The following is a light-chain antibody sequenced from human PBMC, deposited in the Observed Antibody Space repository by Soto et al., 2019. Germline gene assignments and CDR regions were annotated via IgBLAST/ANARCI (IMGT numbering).Light chain of an antibody. CDR2: GAS. CDR1: QSVSSNY. V-gene: IGKV3-20*01. Sequence: EIVLTQSPGTLSLSPGERATLSCRASQSVSSNYLAWYQQKPGQAPRLLIFGASSRASGIPDSFSGSGSGTDFTLTIGRLEPEDFAVYYCQQYGTSPATFGQGTKVEIK. J-gene: IGKJ1*01. CDR3: QQYGTSPAT.